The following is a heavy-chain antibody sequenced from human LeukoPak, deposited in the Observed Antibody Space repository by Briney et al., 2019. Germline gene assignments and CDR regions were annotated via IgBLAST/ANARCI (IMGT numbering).Heavy chain of an antibody. CDR2: IYHSGGT. J-gene: IGHJ4*02. Sequence: TSSEALSLTCAVSGGSISSSNWWSWVRQPPGKGLEWIGEIYHSGGTYYIPSLKSRLTISLDTSKNQFSLRLSSVTAADTAVYYCARHSSSWSPNPDYWGQGTLVTVSS. D-gene: IGHD6-13*01. V-gene: IGHV4-4*02. CDR3: ARHSSSWSPNPDY. CDR1: GGSISSSNW.